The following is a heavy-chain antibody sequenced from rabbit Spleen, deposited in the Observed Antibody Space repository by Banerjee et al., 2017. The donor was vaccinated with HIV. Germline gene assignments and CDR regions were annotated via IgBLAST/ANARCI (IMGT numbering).Heavy chain of an antibody. CDR1: GFTFNNYW. V-gene: IGHV1S40*01. J-gene: IGHJ6*01. CDR2: IGAGVSYTT. Sequence: QSLEESGGDLVKPGASLTLTCTASGFTFNNYWMTWVRQPPGKGPEWITCIGAGVSYTTYCGTCANGRFTITKPSSTSMTLQMTRLTAADTATYVGARDLDSGYGGGGYTARGMNLWGQGTLVTVS. D-gene: IGHD8-1*01. CDR3: ARDLDSGYGGGGYTARGMNL.